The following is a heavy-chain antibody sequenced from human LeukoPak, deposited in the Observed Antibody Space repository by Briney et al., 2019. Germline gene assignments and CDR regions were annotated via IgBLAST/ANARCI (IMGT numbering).Heavy chain of an antibody. J-gene: IGHJ4*02. V-gene: IGHV4-4*07. CDR3: AREGGGFDF. CDR1: GGSISSHS. D-gene: IGHD3-16*01. CDR2: IFTSGNT. Sequence: SETLSLTCTVSGGSISSHSCSWIRQPAGKGLEWIGRIFTSGNTYYNPSLKSRVIMSVDTSKNQFSLKLSSVTAADTAVYYCAREGGGFDFWGQGTLVTVSS.